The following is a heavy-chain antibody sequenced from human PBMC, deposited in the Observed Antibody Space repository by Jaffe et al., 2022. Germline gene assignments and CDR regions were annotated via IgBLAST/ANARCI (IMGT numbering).Heavy chain of an antibody. CDR2: ISWNSGSI. V-gene: IGHV3-9*01. Sequence: EVQLVESGGGLVQPGRSLRLSCAASGFTFDDYAMHWVRQAPGKGLEWVSGISWNSGSIGYADSVKGRFTISRDNAKNSLYLQMNSLRAEDTALYYCAKGYYDFWSGYYTVGMDVWGKGTTVTVSS. CDR3: AKGYYDFWSGYYTVGMDV. D-gene: IGHD3-3*01. J-gene: IGHJ6*04. CDR1: GFTFDDYA.